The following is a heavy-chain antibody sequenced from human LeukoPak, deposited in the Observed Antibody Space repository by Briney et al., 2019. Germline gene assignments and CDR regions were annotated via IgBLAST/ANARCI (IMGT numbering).Heavy chain of an antibody. CDR3: ARDYSGSYDY. D-gene: IGHD1-26*01. CDR1: GFTFRSYA. V-gene: IGHV3-23*01. J-gene: IGHJ4*02. Sequence: GGSLRLSCAASGFTFRSYAMSWVRQAPGKGLEWVSAISVSGGSTYYADSVKGRFTFSRDISKNTLYLQMNSLRAEDTAVYYCARDYSGSYDYWGQGALVTVSS. CDR2: ISVSGGST.